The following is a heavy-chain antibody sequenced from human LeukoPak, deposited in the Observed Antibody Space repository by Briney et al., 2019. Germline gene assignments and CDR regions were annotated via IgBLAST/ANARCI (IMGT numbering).Heavy chain of an antibody. Sequence: ASVKVSCKASGYTFTSYDINWVRQATGQGLEWMGWISAYNGNTNYAQKLQGRVTMTTDTSTSTAYMELRSLRSDDTAVYYCARDKGSMVRGVIITEGVSVPFDYWGQGTLVTVSS. CDR2: ISAYNGNT. J-gene: IGHJ4*02. D-gene: IGHD3-10*01. CDR3: ARDKGSMVRGVIITEGVSVPFDY. CDR1: GYTFTSYD. V-gene: IGHV1-18*01.